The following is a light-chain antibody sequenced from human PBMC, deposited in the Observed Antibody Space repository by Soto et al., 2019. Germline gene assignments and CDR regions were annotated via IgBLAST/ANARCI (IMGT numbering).Light chain of an antibody. CDR1: SSDVGGYNY. CDR3: SSYTSSSTPFYV. Sequence: QSVLTPPSSLSGSPGQSLTISCTGTSSDVGGYNYVSWYQQHPGKAPKLMIYEVSNRPSGVSNRFSGSKSGNTASLTISGLQAEDEADYYCSSYTSSSTPFYVFGTGTKVTAL. J-gene: IGLJ1*01. CDR2: EVS. V-gene: IGLV2-14*01.